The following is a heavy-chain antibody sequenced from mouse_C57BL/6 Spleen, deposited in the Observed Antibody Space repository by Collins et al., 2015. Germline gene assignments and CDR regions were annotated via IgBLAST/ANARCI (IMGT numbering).Heavy chain of an antibody. Sequence: GKGLEWLGVIWGVGSTNYNSALKSRLSITKDNSKSQVFLKMNSLQTDDTAMYYCASLRRFAYWGQGTLVTVSA. V-gene: IGHV2-6*01. D-gene: IGHD1-2*01. CDR2: IWGVGST. J-gene: IGHJ3*01. CDR3: ASLRRFAY.